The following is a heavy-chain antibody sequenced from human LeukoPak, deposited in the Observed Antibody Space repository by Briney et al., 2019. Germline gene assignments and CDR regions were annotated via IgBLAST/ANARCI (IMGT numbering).Heavy chain of an antibody. J-gene: IGHJ5*02. V-gene: IGHV1-18*01. CDR2: ISAYNGNT. D-gene: IGHD3-3*01. CDR3: AREAADNYDFWSGANWFDP. CDR1: GYTFTSYG. Sequence: ASVKVSCKASGYTFTSYGISWVRQAPGQGLEWMGWISAYNGNTNYAQKLQGRVTMTTDTSTSTAYMELRSLRSDDTAVYYCAREAADNYDFWSGANWFDPWGQGTLVTVSS.